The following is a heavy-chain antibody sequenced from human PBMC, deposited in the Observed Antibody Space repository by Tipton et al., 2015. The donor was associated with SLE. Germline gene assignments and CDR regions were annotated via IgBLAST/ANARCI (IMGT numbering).Heavy chain of an antibody. CDR2: IYYSGGT. D-gene: IGHD2-2*01. CDR1: GDSISSHY. Sequence: TLSLTCTISGDSISSHYWSWIRQPPGKGLGWIGYIYYSGGTNYNPSLKSRVTISVDTSKNQFSLKLSSMTAADTAVYYCAGQPAANYYYYYGMDVWGQGTTVTVSS. V-gene: IGHV4-59*11. CDR3: AGQPAANYYYYYGMDV. J-gene: IGHJ6*02.